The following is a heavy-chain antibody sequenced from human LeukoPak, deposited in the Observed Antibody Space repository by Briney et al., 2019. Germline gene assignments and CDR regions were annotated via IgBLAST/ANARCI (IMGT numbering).Heavy chain of an antibody. Sequence: SVTVSCTASGGTFSSYAISWVRQAPGQGLEWMGGIIPIFGTANYAQKFQGRVTITADESTSTAYMELSSLRSEGTAVYYCARVEIRGYSLGYYGMDVWGQGTTVTVSS. CDR3: ARVEIRGYSLGYYGMDV. D-gene: IGHD5-18*01. CDR2: IIPIFGTA. CDR1: GGTFSSYA. V-gene: IGHV1-69*13. J-gene: IGHJ6*02.